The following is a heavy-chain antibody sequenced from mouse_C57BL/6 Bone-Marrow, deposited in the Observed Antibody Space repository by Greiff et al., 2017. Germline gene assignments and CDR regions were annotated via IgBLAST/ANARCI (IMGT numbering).Heavy chain of an antibody. CDR3: ARGIYWYFDV. J-gene: IGHJ1*03. Sequence: EVHLVESGGGLVKPGGSLKLSCAASGFTFSDYGMHWVRQAPEKGLEWVAYISSGSSTIYYADTVKGRFTISRDNAKNTLFLQMTSLRSEDTAMYYCARGIYWYFDVWGTGTTVTVSS. CDR2: ISSGSSTI. CDR1: GFTFSDYG. V-gene: IGHV5-17*01.